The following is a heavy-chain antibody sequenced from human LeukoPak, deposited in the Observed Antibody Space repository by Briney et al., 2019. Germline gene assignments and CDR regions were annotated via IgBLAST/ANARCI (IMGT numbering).Heavy chain of an antibody. Sequence: GGSLRLSCAASGFTFSSYAMSWVRQAPGKGLEWVSSISGSGGSTYYADSVKGRFAISRDNSKNTLYLQLSSLRADDTALYYCTNGGDYYDSSGYYYGDYWGQGTLVTVSS. V-gene: IGHV3-23*01. CDR3: TNGGDYYDSSGYYYGDY. D-gene: IGHD3-22*01. CDR2: ISGSGGST. CDR1: GFTFSSYA. J-gene: IGHJ4*02.